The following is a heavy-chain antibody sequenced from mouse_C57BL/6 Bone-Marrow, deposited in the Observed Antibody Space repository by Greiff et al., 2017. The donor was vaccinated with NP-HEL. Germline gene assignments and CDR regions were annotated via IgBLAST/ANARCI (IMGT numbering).Heavy chain of an antibody. CDR1: GFSLTSYG. Sequence: VQRVESGPGLVQPLQSLSITCTVSGFSLTSYGVHWVRQSPGKGLEWLGVIWSGGSTDYNAAFISRLSISKDNSKSQVFFKMNSLQADDTAIYYCARKGGGSSTDWYFDVWGTGTTVTVSS. CDR2: IWSGGST. D-gene: IGHD1-1*01. CDR3: ARKGGGSSTDWYFDV. J-gene: IGHJ1*03. V-gene: IGHV2-2*01.